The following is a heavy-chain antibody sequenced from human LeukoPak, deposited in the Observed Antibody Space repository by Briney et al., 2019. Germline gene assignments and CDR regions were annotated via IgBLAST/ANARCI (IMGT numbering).Heavy chain of an antibody. D-gene: IGHD4-17*01. CDR1: GGSISSGGYY. J-gene: IGHJ6*02. Sequence: SQTLSLTCTVSGGSISSGGYYWSWIRQHPGKGLEWIGYIYYSGSTYYNPSLKSRVTISVDTSKSQFSLKLSSVTAADTAVYYCARDYGRAYYYYGMDVWGQGTTVTVSS. CDR2: IYYSGST. CDR3: ARDYGRAYYYYGMDV. V-gene: IGHV4-31*03.